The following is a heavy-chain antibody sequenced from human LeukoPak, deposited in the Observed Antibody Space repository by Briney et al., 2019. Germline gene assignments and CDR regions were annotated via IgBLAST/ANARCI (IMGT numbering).Heavy chain of an antibody. CDR2: ISAYNGNT. D-gene: IGHD3-9*01. Sequence: ASVKVSCKASGYTFTSYGISWARQAPGQGLEWMGWISAYNGNTNYAQKLQGRVTMTTDTSTSTAYMELRSLRSDDTAVYYCARWPGELRYFDWLLYDYWGQGTLVTVSS. CDR1: GYTFTSYG. V-gene: IGHV1-18*01. J-gene: IGHJ4*02. CDR3: ARWPGELRYFDWLLYDY.